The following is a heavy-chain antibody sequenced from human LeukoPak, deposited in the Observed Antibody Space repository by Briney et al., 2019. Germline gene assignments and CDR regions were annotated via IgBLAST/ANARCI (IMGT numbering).Heavy chain of an antibody. CDR3: AREPTRYGFPDWFDP. J-gene: IGHJ5*02. D-gene: IGHD3-10*01. CDR2: INQDGGEI. Sequence: PGGSLRLSCAASGFTFSTSWMTWVRQAPGKGLEWVASINQDGGEIHYVDSVKGRFTISRDNAKNSLYLQMNSLRAEDTAVYYCAREPTRYGFPDWFDPWGQGTLVTVSS. CDR1: GFTFSTSW. V-gene: IGHV3-7*01.